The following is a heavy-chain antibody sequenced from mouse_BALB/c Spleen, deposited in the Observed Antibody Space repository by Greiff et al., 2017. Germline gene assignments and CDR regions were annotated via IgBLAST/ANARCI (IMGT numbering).Heavy chain of an antibody. CDR1: GYTFSSYW. V-gene: IGHV1-9*01. CDR3: ARQGQLGDYYAMDY. D-gene: IGHD3-1*01. CDR2: ILPGSGST. Sequence: QVQLQQSGAELMKPGASVKISCKATGYTFSSYWIEWVKQRPGHGLEWIGEILPGSGSTNYNEKFKGKATFTADTSSNTAYMQLSSLTSEDSAVYYCARQGQLGDYYAMDYWGQGTSVTVSS. J-gene: IGHJ4*01.